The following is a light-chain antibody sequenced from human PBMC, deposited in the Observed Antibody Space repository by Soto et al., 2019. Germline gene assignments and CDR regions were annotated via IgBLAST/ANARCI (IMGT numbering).Light chain of an antibody. CDR1: TSNIGENT. V-gene: IGLV1-44*01. CDR2: VND. J-gene: IGLJ1*01. CDR3: AAWDGSLSGHV. Sequence: QSVLTQPPSVSGTLGQGVTISCSGSTSNIGENTVGWFQQLPGTAPKVLIYVNDKRPSGVPDRFSGSKSGTSAYLAISGLQSEDEADYYCAAWDGSLSGHVFGAGTKLTFL.